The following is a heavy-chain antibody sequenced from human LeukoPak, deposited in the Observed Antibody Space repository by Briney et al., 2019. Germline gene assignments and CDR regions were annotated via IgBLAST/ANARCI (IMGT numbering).Heavy chain of an antibody. D-gene: IGHD2-21*02. V-gene: IGHV5-51*01. Sequence: GESLKISCKGSGYSFTSYWIGWVRQIPGKVLEWMGIIYPGDSDTTYSPSFQGQVTISADKSISTAYLQWSSLKASDTAMYYCARRNPLTQDAFDIWGQGTMVTVSS. CDR2: IYPGDSDT. J-gene: IGHJ3*02. CDR3: ARRNPLTQDAFDI. CDR1: GYSFTSYW.